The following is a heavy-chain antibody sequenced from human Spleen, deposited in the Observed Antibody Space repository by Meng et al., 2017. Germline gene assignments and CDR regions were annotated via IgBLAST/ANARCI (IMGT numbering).Heavy chain of an antibody. J-gene: IGHJ5*02. V-gene: IGHV4-31*03. Sequence: QVQLQESGPGLVKPSQTLSLTCTVSGGSISSGGYYWSWIRQHPGKGLEWIGEINHRGKTTYNPSLKSRVTMSIDTSEKQFSLKLSSVTAADTAVYYCARDAGDLWGQGTLVTVSS. CDR1: GGSISSGGYY. CDR2: INHRGKT. CDR3: ARDAGDL.